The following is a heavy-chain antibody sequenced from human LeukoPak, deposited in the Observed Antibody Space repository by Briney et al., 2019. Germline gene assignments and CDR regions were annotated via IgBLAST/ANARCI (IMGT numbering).Heavy chain of an antibody. CDR3: ARPGYYDNSGFNFDY. D-gene: IGHD3-22*01. CDR1: GGSISSSTAY. CDR2: INYSCYT. V-gene: IGHV4-39*01. Sequence: PSETLSLTCTVSGGSISSSTAYWGWLRQPPGEGLEWIGGINYSCYTYYNPPLKSRVTISVDTPKNQFSLKLSSVTAADTAVYYCARPGYYDNSGFNFDYWGQGTLVTVSS. J-gene: IGHJ4*02.